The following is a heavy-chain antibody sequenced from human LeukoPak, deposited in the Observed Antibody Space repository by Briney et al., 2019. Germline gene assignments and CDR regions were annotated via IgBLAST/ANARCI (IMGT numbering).Heavy chain of an antibody. D-gene: IGHD3-10*01. V-gene: IGHV3-48*03. CDR1: GFTFSSYE. CDR3: GGGGGYYGSGSYFEP. J-gene: IGHJ5*02. Sequence: GGSLRLSCAASGFTFSSYEMNWVRQAPGKGLEWVSYISSSGSTIYYADSVKGRFTISRDNAQNTLYLQMNSLRAEDTAVYYCGGGGGYYGSGSYFEPWGQGTLVTVSS. CDR2: ISSSGSTI.